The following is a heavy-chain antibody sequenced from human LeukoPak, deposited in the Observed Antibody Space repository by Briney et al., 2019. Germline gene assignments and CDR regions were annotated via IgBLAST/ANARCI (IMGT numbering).Heavy chain of an antibody. CDR3: ARGGYYGSGSYLGLLYYYYMDV. CDR1: GYTFTSYA. V-gene: IGHV7-4-1*02. J-gene: IGHJ6*03. D-gene: IGHD3-10*01. Sequence: GASVKVSCKASGYTFTSYAMNWVRQAPGQGLEWMGWINTNTGNPTYAQGFTGRFVFSLDTSVSTAYLQISSLKAEDTAVYYCARGGYYGSGSYLGLLYYYYMDVWGKGTTVTVSS. CDR2: INTNTGNP.